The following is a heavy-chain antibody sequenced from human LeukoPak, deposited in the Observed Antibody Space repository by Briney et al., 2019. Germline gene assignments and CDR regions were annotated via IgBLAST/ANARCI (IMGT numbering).Heavy chain of an antibody. J-gene: IGHJ4*02. V-gene: IGHV3-11*04. Sequence: GGSLRLSCAASGFTFSDYYMSWIRQAPGKGLEWVSYISSSGSTIYYADSVKGRFTISRDNAKNSLYLQMNSLRAEDTAVYYCARDRSIIVVVYYFDYWGQGALVTVSS. CDR2: ISSSGSTI. CDR1: GFTFSDYY. D-gene: IGHD3-22*01. CDR3: ARDRSIIVVVYYFDY.